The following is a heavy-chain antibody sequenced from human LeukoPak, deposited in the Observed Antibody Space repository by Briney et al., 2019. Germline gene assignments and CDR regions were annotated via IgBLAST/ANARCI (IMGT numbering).Heavy chain of an antibody. CDR2: IDYNGNT. D-gene: IGHD3-10*01. J-gene: IGHJ5*02. Sequence: SETLSLTCSVSSGSISACYWSWIRQPPGKGLEWIAYIDYNGNTDYNPSLKSRVTISVDSSKNQFSLKLSSVTAADTALYYCARGGHYHGSGRPFDPWGQGTLVTVSS. V-gene: IGHV4-59*08. CDR1: SGSISACY. CDR3: ARGGHYHGSGRPFDP.